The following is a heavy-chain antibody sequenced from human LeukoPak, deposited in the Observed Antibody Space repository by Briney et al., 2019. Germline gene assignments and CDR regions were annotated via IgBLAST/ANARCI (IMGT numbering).Heavy chain of an antibody. V-gene: IGHV3-23*01. D-gene: IGHD6-19*01. CDR3: AKIAGSGLVFDY. CDR1: GFTFSSYP. J-gene: IGHJ4*02. CDR2: ISSNGGST. Sequence: GGSLRLSCAASGFTFSSYPMTWVRQAPGKGLKWVSAISSNGGSTHYADSVKGRFTVSRDNSKNTLYLQVNSLRAEDTAVFYCAKIAGSGLVFDYWGQGARVTVSS.